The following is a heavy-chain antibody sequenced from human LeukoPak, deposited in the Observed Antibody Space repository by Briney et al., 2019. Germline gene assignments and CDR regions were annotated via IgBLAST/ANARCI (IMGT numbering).Heavy chain of an antibody. D-gene: IGHD3-10*01. Sequence: GGSLRLSCVVSGFTFSNYWMSWVRQAPGKGLEWVAVISYDGSNKYYADSVKGRFTISRDNSKNTLYLQMNSLRAEDTAVYYCAKDLLWFGELLPSPDYWGQGTLVTVSS. CDR3: AKDLLWFGELLPSPDY. J-gene: IGHJ4*02. CDR2: ISYDGSNK. V-gene: IGHV3-30*18. CDR1: GFTFSNYW.